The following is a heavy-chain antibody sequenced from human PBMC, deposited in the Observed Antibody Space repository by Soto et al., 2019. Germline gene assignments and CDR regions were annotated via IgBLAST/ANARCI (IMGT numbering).Heavy chain of an antibody. Sequence: QVQLVQSGAEVKKPGASVKVSCKASGYIFTDFYMHWVRQAPGQGLEWMGWINTKSGFTKALQKFQGRITLTRNTAISTFYMEMSSMTSDDAAVYYCARDRGKSSGYLWGQGTLVTVSS. V-gene: IGHV1-2*02. J-gene: IGHJ4*02. CDR1: GYIFTDFY. CDR3: ARDRGKSSGYL. D-gene: IGHD5-12*01. CDR2: INTKSGFT.